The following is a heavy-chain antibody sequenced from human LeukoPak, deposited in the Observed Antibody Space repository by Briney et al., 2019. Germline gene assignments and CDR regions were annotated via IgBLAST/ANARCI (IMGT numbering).Heavy chain of an antibody. CDR3: ARDQGVETGIILYYFDL. J-gene: IGHJ4*02. Sequence: GGSLRLSCTASGFPFSNYAMHWVRQAPGQGLDWVAVISYDGTNKYYADSVKGRFTISRDNSKNTLYLQMNSLRAEDAAAYYCARDQGVETGIILYYFDLWGQGTLVTVCS. V-gene: IGHV3-30-3*01. CDR1: GFPFSNYA. CDR2: ISYDGTNK. D-gene: IGHD3-16*01.